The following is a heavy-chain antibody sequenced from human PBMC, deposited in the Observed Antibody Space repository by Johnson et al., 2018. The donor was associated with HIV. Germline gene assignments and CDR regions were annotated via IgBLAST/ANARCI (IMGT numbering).Heavy chain of an antibody. J-gene: IGHJ3*02. CDR1: GFTFSNYA. D-gene: IGHD1-26*01. CDR2: ISGSGGTT. Sequence: VQLVESGGGLVQPGGSLRLSCAASGFTFSNYAMRWVRQAPGKGLEWVSSISGSGGTTYYADSVEGRLPFSRHNSKNSLYLPMNSLRAEDTAVYYCARESLAGGSYWGDDAFDIWGQGTMVTVSS. V-gene: IGHV3-23*04. CDR3: ARESLAGGSYWGDDAFDI.